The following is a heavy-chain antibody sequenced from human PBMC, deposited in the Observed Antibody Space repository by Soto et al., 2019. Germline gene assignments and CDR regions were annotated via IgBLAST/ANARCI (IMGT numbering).Heavy chain of an antibody. CDR1: GFTFSSYW. CDR2: IKQDGSEK. CDR3: AREPAAGYYYYYGMDV. V-gene: IGHV3-7*01. D-gene: IGHD6-19*01. Sequence: PGGSMRLSSAASGFTFSSYWMSWVRQDQGKGLEWVANIKQDGSEKYYVDSVKGRFTISRDNAKNSLYLQMNSLRAEDTAVYYCAREPAAGYYYYYGMDVWGQGTTVTVSS. J-gene: IGHJ6*02.